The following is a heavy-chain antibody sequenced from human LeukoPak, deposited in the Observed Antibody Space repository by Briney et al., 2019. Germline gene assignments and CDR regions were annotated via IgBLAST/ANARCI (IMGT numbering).Heavy chain of an antibody. CDR1: GYTFSSYE. D-gene: IGHD2-2*01. J-gene: IGHJ4*02. V-gene: IGHV3-48*03. CDR3: ARDGGYCSSPNCHIDC. Sequence: PGGSLRLSCAASGYTFSSYEMNWVRQAPGKGLEWVSYISNSGSTIYYADSVKGRFTISRDNAKNSLYLQMNSLRAEDTAVYYCARDGGYCSSPNCHIDCWGQGTLVTVSS. CDR2: ISNSGSTI.